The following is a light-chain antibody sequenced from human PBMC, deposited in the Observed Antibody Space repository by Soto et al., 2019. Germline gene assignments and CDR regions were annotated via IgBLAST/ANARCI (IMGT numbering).Light chain of an antibody. CDR2: DAS. J-gene: IGKJ2*01. Sequence: EIVLTQSPATLSLSPGQRATLSCRASQSVSSYLAWYQQKPGQAPRLLIYDASNRATSIPARFSGSGSGTDFTLTIGSLEPEDFAVHYCQQRSNWPPYTFGQGTKLEIK. CDR3: QQRSNWPPYT. V-gene: IGKV3-11*01. CDR1: QSVSSY.